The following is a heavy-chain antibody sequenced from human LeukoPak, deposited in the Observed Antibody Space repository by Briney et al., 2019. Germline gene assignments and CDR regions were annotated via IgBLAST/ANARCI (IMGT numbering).Heavy chain of an antibody. CDR1: GGTFSSYA. J-gene: IGHJ6*04. V-gene: IGHV1-69*06. D-gene: IGHD3-10*01. CDR2: IIPIFGTA. Sequence: SVTLSCKASGGTFSSYAISWVRQAPGQGLEWMGGIIPIFGTANYAQKFQGRVTITADKSTSTAYMELSSLRSEDTAVYYCARGGALWFGELSRADYYYYYGMDVWGKGTTVTVSS. CDR3: ARGGALWFGELSRADYYYYYGMDV.